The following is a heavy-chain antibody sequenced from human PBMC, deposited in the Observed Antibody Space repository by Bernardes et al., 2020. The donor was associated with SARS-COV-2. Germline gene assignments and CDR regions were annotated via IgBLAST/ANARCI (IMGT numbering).Heavy chain of an antibody. V-gene: IGHV3-30*18. CDR3: AKVEGPYCSGGSCYSGSIDY. CDR2: ISYDGSNK. D-gene: IGHD2-15*01. CDR1: GFTFSSYG. J-gene: IGHJ4*02. Sequence: GGSLRLSCAASGFTFSSYGMHWVRQAPGKGLEWVAVISYDGSNKYYADSVKGRFTISRDNSKNTLYLQMNSLRAEDTAVYYCAKVEGPYCSGGSCYSGSIDYWGQGTLVTVSS.